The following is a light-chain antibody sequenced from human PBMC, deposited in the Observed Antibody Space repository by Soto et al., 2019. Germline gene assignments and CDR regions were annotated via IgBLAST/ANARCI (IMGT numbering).Light chain of an antibody. Sequence: AIQLTQSPSSLSASVGDRVTITCRASRGIAKDLGWYQQKPGQAPKLLIFGATFLQSGVPSRFSGSGSGTDFTITISSLQPEDFATYYCLQNYYSFRTFGQGTKVEIK. CDR3: LQNYYSFRT. CDR2: GAT. CDR1: RGIAKD. V-gene: IGKV1-6*01. J-gene: IGKJ1*01.